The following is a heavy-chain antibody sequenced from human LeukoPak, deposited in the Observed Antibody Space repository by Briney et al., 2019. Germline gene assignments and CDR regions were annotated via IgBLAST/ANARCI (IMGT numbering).Heavy chain of an antibody. Sequence: GGSLRLSCAASGFTFDDYGMIWVRQAPGKGLEWVSGINWNGGGTGYADSVKGRFTVSRDNAKNSLSLQMNSLRAEDTALYYCATSYYDYVWGSYRYFDYWGQGTLVTVSS. CDR1: GFTFDDYG. V-gene: IGHV3-20*04. D-gene: IGHD3-16*01. CDR3: ATSYYDYVWGSYRYFDY. CDR2: INWNGGGT. J-gene: IGHJ4*02.